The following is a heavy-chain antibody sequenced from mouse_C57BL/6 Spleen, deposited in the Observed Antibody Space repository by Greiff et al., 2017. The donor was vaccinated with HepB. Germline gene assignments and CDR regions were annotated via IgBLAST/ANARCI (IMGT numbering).Heavy chain of an antibody. V-gene: IGHV1-52*01. CDR3: ARRTGPWYFDV. J-gene: IGHJ1*03. Sequence: QVQLQQPGAELVRPGSSVKLSCKASGYTFTSYWMHWVKQRPIQGLEWIGNIDPSDSETHYNQKFKDKATLTVDKSSSTAYMQLSSLTSEDSAVYYCARRTGPWYFDVWGTGTTVTVSS. CDR2: IDPSDSET. CDR1: GYTFTSYW. D-gene: IGHD4-1*01.